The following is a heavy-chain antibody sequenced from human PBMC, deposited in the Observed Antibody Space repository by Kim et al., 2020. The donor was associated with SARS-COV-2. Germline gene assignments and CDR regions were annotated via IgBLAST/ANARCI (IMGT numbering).Heavy chain of an antibody. J-gene: IGHJ4*02. CDR3: ARGSSGWHFDY. V-gene: IGHV4-39*01. D-gene: IGHD6-19*01. Sequence: YHTPSLRSRVTLSVDTSKNQFSLKLSSVTAADTAVYYCARGSSGWHFDYWGQGTLVTVSS.